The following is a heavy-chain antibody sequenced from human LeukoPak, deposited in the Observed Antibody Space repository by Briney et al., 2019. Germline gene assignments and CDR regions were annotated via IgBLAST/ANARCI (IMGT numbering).Heavy chain of an antibody. CDR3: AREAGTGERWYFDL. D-gene: IGHD7-27*01. V-gene: IGHV3-21*01. CDR2: ITSGSTYI. J-gene: IGHJ2*01. CDR1: GFTFSSYT. Sequence: GGSLRLSCAASGFTFSSYTMNWVRQALGKGLEWVSSITSGSTYIYYGDSVKGRFTISRDNARNSLYLQMNSLRAEDTAVYYCAREAGTGERWYFDLWGRGTLVTVSS.